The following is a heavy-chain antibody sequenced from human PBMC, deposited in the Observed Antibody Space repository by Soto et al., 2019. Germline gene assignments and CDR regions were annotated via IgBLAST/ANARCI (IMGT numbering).Heavy chain of an antibody. CDR1: GFTFGDYA. Sequence: GGSLRLSCTASGFTFGDYAMSWVRQAPGKGLEWVGFIRSKAYGGTTEYAASVKGRFTISRDDSKSIAYLQMNSLKTEDTAVYYCTREPITIFGVVTLYYYGMDVWGQGTPVTVSS. V-gene: IGHV3-49*04. CDR2: IRSKAYGGTT. J-gene: IGHJ6*02. D-gene: IGHD3-3*01. CDR3: TREPITIFGVVTLYYYGMDV.